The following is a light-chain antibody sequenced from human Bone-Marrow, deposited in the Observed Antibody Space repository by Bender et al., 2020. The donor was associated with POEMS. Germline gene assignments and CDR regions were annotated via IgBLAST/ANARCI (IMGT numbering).Light chain of an antibody. CDR3: QSYDRSLSGYV. V-gene: IGLV1-40*01. Sequence: QSVLTQPPSASGTPGQRVTISCSGSSSNIGSNYVYWYQQLPGTAPKLLIYGNNNRPSGVPDRFSGSKSGTSASLAITGLQAEDEADYYCQSYDRSLSGYVFGTGTKVTVL. CDR2: GNN. CDR1: SSNIGSNY. J-gene: IGLJ1*01.